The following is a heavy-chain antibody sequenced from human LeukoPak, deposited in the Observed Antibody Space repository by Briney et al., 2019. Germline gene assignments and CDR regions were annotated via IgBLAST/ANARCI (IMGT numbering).Heavy chain of an antibody. J-gene: IGHJ6*03. V-gene: IGHV4-59*01. CDR1: GGSFSGYY. CDR2: IYYSGST. Sequence: SETLSLTCAVYGGSFSGYYWSWIRQPPGKGLERIGYIYYSGSTNYNPSLKSRVTISVDTSKNQFSLKLSSVTAADTAVYYCAREARGSGSYDYYYYMDVWGKGTTVTISS. CDR3: AREARGSGSYDYYYYMDV. D-gene: IGHD3-10*01.